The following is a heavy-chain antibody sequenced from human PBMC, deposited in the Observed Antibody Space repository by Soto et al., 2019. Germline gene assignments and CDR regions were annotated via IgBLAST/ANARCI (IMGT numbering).Heavy chain of an antibody. V-gene: IGHV4-39*01. Sequence: SETLSLTCTVSGGSISSSSYYWGWIRQPPGKGLEWIGSIYYSGSTYYNPSLKSRVTISVDTSKNQFSLKLSSVTAADTAVYYCARQGGLIAAYYYYYYMDVWGKGTTVTVSS. CDR1: GGSISSSSYY. CDR2: IYYSGST. D-gene: IGHD6-13*01. J-gene: IGHJ6*03. CDR3: ARQGGLIAAYYYYYYMDV.